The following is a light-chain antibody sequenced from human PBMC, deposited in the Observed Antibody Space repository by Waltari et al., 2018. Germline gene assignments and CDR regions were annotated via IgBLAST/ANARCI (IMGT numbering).Light chain of an antibody. CDR3: QQYHSSSNT. V-gene: IGKV1-5*03. Sequence: DIQMTQSPFTLSASVGDTVTITCRASQSITIWLAWYQQKPGKSPKLLAQKASSLESGVPSRFSVSGSGTEFRLTINSLQPDDFATYYCQQYHSSSNTFGQGTKLEI. CDR2: KAS. J-gene: IGKJ2*01. CDR1: QSITIW.